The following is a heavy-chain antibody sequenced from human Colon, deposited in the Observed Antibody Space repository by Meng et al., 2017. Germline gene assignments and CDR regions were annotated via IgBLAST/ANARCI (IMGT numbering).Heavy chain of an antibody. J-gene: IGHJ3*02. V-gene: IGHV1-18*01. D-gene: IGHD6-13*01. CDR2: ISAYIGNT. CDR1: GYTFTSYT. Sequence: ASVKVSCKASGYTFTSYTISWVRQAPGQGLEWMGWISAYIGNTNYAQKLQGRVTMTTDTSTSTAYMELRSLRSDDTAVYYCARGRQLASPTGYDAFDIWGQGTMVTVSS. CDR3: ARGRQLASPTGYDAFDI.